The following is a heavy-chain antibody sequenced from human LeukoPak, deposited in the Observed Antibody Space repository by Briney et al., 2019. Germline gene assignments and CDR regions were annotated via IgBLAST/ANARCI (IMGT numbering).Heavy chain of an antibody. Sequence: GRSLRLSCAASGFTFSSYGMHWVRQAPGKGLEWVAVIWYDGSNKYYADSVKGRFTISRDNSKNTLYLQMNSLRAEDTAVYYCARGSRALFILWLGRQFDYWGQGTLVTVSS. CDR3: ARGSRALFILWLGRQFDY. CDR1: GFTFSSYG. D-gene: IGHD3-10*01. V-gene: IGHV3-33*01. J-gene: IGHJ4*02. CDR2: IWYDGSNK.